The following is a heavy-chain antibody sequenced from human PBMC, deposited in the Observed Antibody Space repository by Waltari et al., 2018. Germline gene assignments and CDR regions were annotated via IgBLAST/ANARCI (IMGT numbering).Heavy chain of an antibody. D-gene: IGHD4-17*01. CDR2: INEDGSKR. Sequence: EVQLVESGGGLVQPGGSLRLSCAASGFSFSAYWMSWVRQAPGKGVEWVATINEDGSKRYYVDSVKGRFTISRENGKKSVYVQRNSLRAEDTAVYYCARDPLRRYDYWGQGTLVTVSS. V-gene: IGHV3-7*03. CDR1: GFSFSAYW. J-gene: IGHJ4*02. CDR3: ARDPLRRYDY.